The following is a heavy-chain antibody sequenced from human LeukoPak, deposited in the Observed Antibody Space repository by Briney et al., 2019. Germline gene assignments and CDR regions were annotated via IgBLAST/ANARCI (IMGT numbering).Heavy chain of an antibody. CDR3: AKSAAYCGGDCPFDDY. CDR1: GFTFSSYA. CDR2: ISGSGGST. J-gene: IGHJ4*02. Sequence: PGGSLRLSCAASGFTFSSYAMSWVRQAPGKGLEWVSAISGSGGSTYYADSVKGRLTISRDNSKNTLYLQMNSLRAEDTAVYYCAKSAAYCGGDCPFDDYWGQGTLVTVSS. V-gene: IGHV3-23*01. D-gene: IGHD2-21*02.